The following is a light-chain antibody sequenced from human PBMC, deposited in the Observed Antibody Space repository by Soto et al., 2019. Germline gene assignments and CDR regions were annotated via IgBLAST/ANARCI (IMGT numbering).Light chain of an antibody. CDR3: QQRSDSPPLT. CDR1: QSVFGY. CDR2: DAY. V-gene: IGKV3-11*01. Sequence: VLTQSPATLSLSPGDRATLSCMACQSVFGYLAWYQHKPGQAPRLLIYDAYKRATGVPARFSGSGSETDFTLIISSLEPEDFAVYYCQQRSDSPPLTFGGGTRVDIK. J-gene: IGKJ4*01.